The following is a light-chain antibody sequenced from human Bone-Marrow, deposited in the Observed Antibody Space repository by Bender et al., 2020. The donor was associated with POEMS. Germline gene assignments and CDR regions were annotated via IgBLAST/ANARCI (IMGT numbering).Light chain of an antibody. V-gene: IGLV3-9*01. CDR3: QVWDSITAV. J-gene: IGLJ3*02. CDR1: NIGTKN. Sequence: SYELTQPLSVSVALGQTAKMTCGGNNIGTKNVHWYQQKPGQAPVEVIYRDFNRPSGISDRISGSNSGDTATLSISRVEAGDEAHYYCQVWDSITAVFGGGTKLTVL. CDR2: RDF.